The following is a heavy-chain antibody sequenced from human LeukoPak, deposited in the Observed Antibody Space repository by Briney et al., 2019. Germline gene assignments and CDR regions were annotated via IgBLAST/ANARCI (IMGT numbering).Heavy chain of an antibody. CDR3: ARDSTDDSWFDP. J-gene: IGHJ5*02. Sequence: GGSLRLSCAASGFTFSSYAMHWVRQAPGKGLEWVAVISYDGSNKYYADSVEGRFTISRDNSKNTLYLQMNSLRAEDTAVYYCARDSTDDSWFDPWGQGTLVTVSS. CDR1: GFTFSSYA. CDR2: ISYDGSNK. D-gene: IGHD2-2*01. V-gene: IGHV3-30-3*01.